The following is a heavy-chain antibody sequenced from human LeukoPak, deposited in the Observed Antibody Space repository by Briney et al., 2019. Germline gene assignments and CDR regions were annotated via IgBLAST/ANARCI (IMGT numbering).Heavy chain of an antibody. V-gene: IGHV3-74*01. D-gene: IGHD2-15*01. J-gene: IGHJ6*02. CDR2: IISDGSAT. CDR3: ARDRVPYCSGVSCSVDV. CDR1: GFTFSNYW. Sequence: PGGSLRLSCAASGFTFSNYWMQWVRQAPGNGLVWVSRIISDGSATNYADSVKGRFTISRDNAKNTLYLQMNSLRVEDTAVYYCARDRVPYCSGVSCSVDVWGQGTTVTVAS.